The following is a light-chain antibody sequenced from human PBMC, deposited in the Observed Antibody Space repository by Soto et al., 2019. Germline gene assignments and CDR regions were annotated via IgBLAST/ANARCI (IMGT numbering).Light chain of an antibody. CDR3: EQYGSSGT. CDR1: QSVSNNY. Sequence: IVFTKSPCTLSLSPGERATLSCGASQSVSNNYLAWYQQKPGQAPRLLIYGASNRATGIPDRFSGSGSGTDFTLTISRLEPEDFAVYYCEQYGSSGTFGQGTKVDIK. J-gene: IGKJ1*01. V-gene: IGKV3-20*01. CDR2: GAS.